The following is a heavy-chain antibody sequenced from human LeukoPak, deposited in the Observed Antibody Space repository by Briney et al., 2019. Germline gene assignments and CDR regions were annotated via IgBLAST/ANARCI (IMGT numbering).Heavy chain of an antibody. Sequence: SETLSLTCTVSGGSISSSSYYWGWFRQPPGKGLEWLGSIHYSGSTYYNPSLKSRVTISADTSKNQFSLKLGSVTAADTAVYFCAPGSTYGNRGSWFDPCGQRTLVPDSS. D-gene: IGHD1-14*01. V-gene: IGHV4-39*01. CDR1: GGSISSSSYY. CDR3: APGSTYGNRGSWFDP. J-gene: IGHJ5*02. CDR2: IHYSGST.